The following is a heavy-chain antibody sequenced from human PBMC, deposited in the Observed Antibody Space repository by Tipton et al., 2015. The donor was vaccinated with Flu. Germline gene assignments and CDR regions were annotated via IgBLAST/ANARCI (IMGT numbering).Heavy chain of an antibody. CDR2: IYPSGTT. D-gene: IGHD3-10*02. CDR1: GGSINNYY. CDR3: ARLSYYDVDLKNFYFDY. V-gene: IGHV4-39*01. J-gene: IGHJ4*02. Sequence: TLSLTCTVSGGSINNYYLSWVRQPPGKGLELIGSIYPSGTTYYNPSLKSRVTISVDTSKSQFSLMLRPVTAADTAVYYCARLSYYDVDLKNFYFDYWGQGALVTVSS.